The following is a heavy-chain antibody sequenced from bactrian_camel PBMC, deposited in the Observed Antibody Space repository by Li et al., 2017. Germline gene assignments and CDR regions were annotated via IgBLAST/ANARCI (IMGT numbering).Heavy chain of an antibody. CDR3: AATRDTFMCPPLRNTDRFAY. D-gene: IGHD1*01. J-gene: IGHJ4*01. V-gene: IGHV3S55*01. Sequence: VQLVESGGGSVQVGGSLRLSCEASTLDLAGRCVGWFRQAPGKEREGVAAFQTGTLYAESVKGRFTISRDDVKNMVYLEMNDLKPEDTAMYYCAATRDTFMCPPLRNTDRFAYWGQGTQVTVS. CDR1: TLDLAGRC. CDR2: FQTGT.